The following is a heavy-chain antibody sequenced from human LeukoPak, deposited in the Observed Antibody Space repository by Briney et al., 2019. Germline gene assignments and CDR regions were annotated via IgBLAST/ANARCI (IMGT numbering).Heavy chain of an antibody. J-gene: IGHJ3*02. CDR2: ISSSGSTT. D-gene: IGHD2-8*01. V-gene: IGHV3-48*01. CDR1: GFTFSTYS. CDR3: ARGNGDYHHDAFDI. Sequence: GGSLRLSCAASGFTFSTYSINWVRQAPGKGLEWVSYISSSGSTTYFADSVKGRFTISRDNAKNSLYLQMNSLRAEDTAVYYCARGNGDYHHDAFDIWGQGTMVTVSS.